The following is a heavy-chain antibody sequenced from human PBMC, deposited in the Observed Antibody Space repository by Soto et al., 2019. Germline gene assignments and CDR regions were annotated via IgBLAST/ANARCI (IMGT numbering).Heavy chain of an antibody. CDR1: GYTFTTYG. J-gene: IGHJ6*02. V-gene: IGHV1-18*04. Sequence: QVHLVQSGAEVKKPGASVKVSCKTSGYTFTTYGISWVRQAPGQGLEWMGWISAYNGNTNYAQKLQGRVTMTTDTSTSTAYMELRSLRSDDTTVYHCARDLYSYGYYAMDVWGQGTTVTVSS. D-gene: IGHD5-18*01. CDR3: ARDLYSYGYYAMDV. CDR2: ISAYNGNT.